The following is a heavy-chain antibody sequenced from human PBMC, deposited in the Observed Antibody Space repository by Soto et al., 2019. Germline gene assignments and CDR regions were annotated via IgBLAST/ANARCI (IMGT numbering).Heavy chain of an antibody. CDR3: TRVPDYSLYTMDA. CDR2: INSRSIYI. V-gene: IGHV3-21*01. D-gene: IGHD4-4*01. Sequence: GGSLRLSCAAPGITFSTYGMNWVRQAPGKGLEWVSSINSRSIYIYYADSVKGRFTISRDNAKNSLYLQMNSLRAEDTAVYYCTRVPDYSLYTMDAWGQGTTVTVSS. J-gene: IGHJ6*02. CDR1: GITFSTYG.